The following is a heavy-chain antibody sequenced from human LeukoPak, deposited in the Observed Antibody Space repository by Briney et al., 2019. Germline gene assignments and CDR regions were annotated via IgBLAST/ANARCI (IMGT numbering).Heavy chain of an antibody. J-gene: IGHJ4*02. CDR3: ARASTVMLLDY. Sequence: ASVTVSCMSSGYTFIDYYLHWVRQAPGQGLDWMGWMNPKNGDTNYAQKFQGRVSMTSDTSITTAYMELTSLRSDDTAVYFCARASTVMLLDYWGQGTLVTVSS. D-gene: IGHD3-16*01. CDR1: GYTFIDYY. CDR2: MNPKNGDT. V-gene: IGHV1-2*02.